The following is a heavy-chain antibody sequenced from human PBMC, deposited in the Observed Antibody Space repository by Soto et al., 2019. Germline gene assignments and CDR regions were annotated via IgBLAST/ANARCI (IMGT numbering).Heavy chain of an antibody. Sequence: EVQLVESGGGLVQPGGSLKLSCAASGFTFSGSAMHWVRQASGKGLEWVGRIRSKANSYATAYAASVKGRFTISRDDSKNKAYLKMNSLKAEDTAVYCCTWLGGSYGFDYWGQGTLVTVSS. V-gene: IGHV3-73*02. D-gene: IGHD1-26*01. CDR2: IRSKANSYAT. CDR1: GFTFSGSA. CDR3: TWLGGSYGFDY. J-gene: IGHJ4*02.